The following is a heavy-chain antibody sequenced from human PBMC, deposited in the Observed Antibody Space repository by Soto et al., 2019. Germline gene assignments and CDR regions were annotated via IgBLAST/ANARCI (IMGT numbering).Heavy chain of an antibody. Sequence: XGSLRLSCSASGFAFSSYAMHWVRQTPGKGLEYVSAISPQGGSTYYADSVKGRFTISRDDSKNTVYLQMSSLRPDDTAVYYCVNMMIARGAFDFWGQGTLVTVSS. CDR2: ISPQGGST. CDR1: GFAFSSYA. V-gene: IGHV3-64D*06. D-gene: IGHD2-21*01. CDR3: VNMMIARGAFDF. J-gene: IGHJ4*02.